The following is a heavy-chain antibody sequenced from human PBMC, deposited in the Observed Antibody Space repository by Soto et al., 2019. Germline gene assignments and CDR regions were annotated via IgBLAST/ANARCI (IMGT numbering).Heavy chain of an antibody. Sequence: PSETLSLTCTVSGVSISSSSYYWGWIRQPPGKGLEWIGSIYYSGSTYYNPSLKSRVTISVDTSKNQFSLKLSSVTAADTAVYYCGAYGSGEMVSYYYGMDVWGQGTTVTVSS. CDR2: IYYSGST. D-gene: IGHD3-10*01. J-gene: IGHJ6*02. CDR1: GVSISSSSYY. V-gene: IGHV4-39*01. CDR3: GAYGSGEMVSYYYGMDV.